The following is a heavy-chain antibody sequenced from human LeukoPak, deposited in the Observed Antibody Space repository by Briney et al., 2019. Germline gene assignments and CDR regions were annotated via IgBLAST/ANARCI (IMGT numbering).Heavy chain of an antibody. D-gene: IGHD3-9*01. CDR1: GYTLTELS. CDR2: FDPEDGET. CDR3: ARDRWRVLPYYDILTGHIGKAFDI. J-gene: IGHJ3*02. Sequence: ASVKVSCKVSGYTLTELSMHWVRQAPGKGLEWMGGFDPEDGETIYAQKFQGRVTMTEDTSTDTAYMELSSLRSEDTAVYYCARDRWRVLPYYDILTGHIGKAFDIWGQGTMVTVSS. V-gene: IGHV1-24*01.